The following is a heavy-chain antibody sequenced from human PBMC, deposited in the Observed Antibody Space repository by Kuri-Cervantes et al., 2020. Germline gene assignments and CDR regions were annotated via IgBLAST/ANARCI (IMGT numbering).Heavy chain of an antibody. CDR2: IYSGGST. CDR1: GFTVSSNY. D-gene: IGHD3-10*01. Sequence: GESLKISCAASGFTVSSNYMSWVRQAPGKGLEWVSVIYSGGSTYYADSVKGRFTISRDNSKNTLYLQMNSLRAEDTAVYYCASGELDNYYYYYGMDVWGQGTTVTVSS. CDR3: ASGELDNYYYYYGMDV. V-gene: IGHV3-53*01. J-gene: IGHJ6*02.